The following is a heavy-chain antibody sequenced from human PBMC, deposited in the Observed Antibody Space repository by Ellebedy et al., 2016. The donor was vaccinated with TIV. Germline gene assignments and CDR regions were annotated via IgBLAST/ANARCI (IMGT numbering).Heavy chain of an antibody. CDR1: RGTFSNYA. CDR2: LTPVFGAA. V-gene: IGHV1-69*05. D-gene: IGHD6-13*01. J-gene: IGHJ6*03. Sequence: AASVKVSCKATRGTFSNYAISWVRQAPGQGLEWMGGLTPVFGAANYAQRFQDRITLTMDESANTAYMELGGLTSEDTAVYYCAGGIGLTASASNYYFYNMDVWGQGSTVTVSS. CDR3: AGGIGLTASASNYYFYNMDV.